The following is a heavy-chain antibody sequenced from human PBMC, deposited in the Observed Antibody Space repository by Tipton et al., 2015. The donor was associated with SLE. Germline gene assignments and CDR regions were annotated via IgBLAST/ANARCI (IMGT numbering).Heavy chain of an antibody. CDR1: SGSISSGDYY. J-gene: IGHJ4*02. CDR3: ARIFWSGYYLDY. CDR2: IYYSGST. V-gene: IGHV4-30-4*01. Sequence: TLSLTCTVSSGSISSGDYYWSWIRQPPGKGLEWIGYIYYSGSTYYNPSLKSRVTISVDTSKNQFSLKLSSVTAADTAVYYCARIFWSGYYLDYWGQGTLVTVSS. D-gene: IGHD3-3*01.